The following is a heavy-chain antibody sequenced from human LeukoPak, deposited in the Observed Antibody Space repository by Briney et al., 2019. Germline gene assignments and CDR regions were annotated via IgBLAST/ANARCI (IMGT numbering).Heavy chain of an antibody. CDR2: IYYSGST. CDR1: GGSISSTSYY. D-gene: IGHD1-1*01. Sequence: SETLSLTCTVSGGSISSTSYYWGWIRQPPGKGLEWIGNIYYSGSTYYNPSLKSRVTISVDTSKNQFSLKLSSVTAADTAVYYCATLTTPGWFNPWGQGTLVTVSS. J-gene: IGHJ5*02. CDR3: ATLTTPGWFNP. V-gene: IGHV4-39*07.